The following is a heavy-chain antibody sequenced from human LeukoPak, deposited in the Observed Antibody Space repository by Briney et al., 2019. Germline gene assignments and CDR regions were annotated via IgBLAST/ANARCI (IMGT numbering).Heavy chain of an antibody. Sequence: SVKVSCKASGGTFSSYAISWVRQAPGQGLEWMGGIIPIFGTANYAQKFKGRVTITADDSTSTPYMQMSSLRSEDTAVYYCATRGPPPHCSGGSCDSGYYYYSGMDVWGKGAPVTVSS. D-gene: IGHD2-15*01. CDR1: GGTFSSYA. V-gene: IGHV1-69*01. J-gene: IGHJ6*04. CDR2: IIPIFGTA. CDR3: ATRGPPPHCSGGSCDSGYYYYSGMDV.